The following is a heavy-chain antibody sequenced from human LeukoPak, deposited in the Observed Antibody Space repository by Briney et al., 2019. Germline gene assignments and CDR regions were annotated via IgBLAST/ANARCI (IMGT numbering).Heavy chain of an antibody. J-gene: IGHJ4*02. CDR3: ARSVVAGSGNFDY. D-gene: IGHD6-19*01. Sequence: GASVKVSCKASGYTFTGYYMHWVRQAPGQGLEWMGWINPNSGGTKTAQTLQGRVTMTRDTSISTAYMELSRLRSDDTAVYFCARSVVAGSGNFDYWGQGTLVTVSS. CDR2: INPNSGGT. CDR1: GYTFTGYY. V-gene: IGHV1-2*02.